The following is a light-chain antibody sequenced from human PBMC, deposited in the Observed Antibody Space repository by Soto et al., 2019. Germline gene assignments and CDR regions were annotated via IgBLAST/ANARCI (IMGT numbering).Light chain of an antibody. CDR3: SSYAGSNNLGV. Sequence: QSALTQPPSASGSPGQSVTISCTGTSSDVGGYNYVSWYQQHPGKAPKLMIYEVSKRPSGVPDRFSGSKSGNTASLTVSGLQAEDEAHYYCSSYAGSNNLGVFGGRTKLTVL. CDR1: SSDVGGYNY. V-gene: IGLV2-8*01. J-gene: IGLJ3*02. CDR2: EVS.